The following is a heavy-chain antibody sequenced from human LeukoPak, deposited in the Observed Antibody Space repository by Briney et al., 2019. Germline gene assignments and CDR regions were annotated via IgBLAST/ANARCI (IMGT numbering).Heavy chain of an antibody. J-gene: IGHJ4*02. Sequence: SQTLSLTCIVSGGSIRSGAYYWSWIRQHPGKGPEWIGHIYDSGSTSYNPSLKSRVTISVDTSKNHFSLKLSSVTAADTAVYYCASGMYFFDYWGQGTLVTVSS. V-gene: IGHV4-31*03. CDR1: GGSIRSGAYY. CDR2: IYDSGST. D-gene: IGHD1-26*01. CDR3: ASGMYFFDY.